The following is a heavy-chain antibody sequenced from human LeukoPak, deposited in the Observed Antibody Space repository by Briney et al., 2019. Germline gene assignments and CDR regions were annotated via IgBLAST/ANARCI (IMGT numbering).Heavy chain of an antibody. J-gene: IGHJ4*02. D-gene: IGHD3-10*01. CDR1: GYTLTSYG. V-gene: IGHV1-18*01. CDR2: ISGYNGNT. Sequence: ASVKVSCKASGYTLTSYGFSWARQAPGQGLEWMGWISGYNGNTNYAQNLRGRVTMTIDTSTSTAYMELRSLRSDDTAVYYCARDPAFRGAQMEYWGQGTLVTVSS. CDR3: ARDPAFRGAQMEY.